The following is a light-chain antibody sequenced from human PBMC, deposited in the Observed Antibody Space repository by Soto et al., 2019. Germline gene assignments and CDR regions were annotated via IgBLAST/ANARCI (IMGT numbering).Light chain of an antibody. CDR1: ASSIGTNT. J-gene: IGLJ2*01. V-gene: IGLV1-44*01. Sequence: QSVLTQSPSASGTPGQRVTISCSGSASSIGTNTVNWYRQLPRTAPKLLIYGDNQRPSGVPDRFSGSKSGTSASLAISRLQSEDEAEYYCAAWDGSLNNVLFGGGTKLTVL. CDR2: GDN. CDR3: AAWDGSLNNVL.